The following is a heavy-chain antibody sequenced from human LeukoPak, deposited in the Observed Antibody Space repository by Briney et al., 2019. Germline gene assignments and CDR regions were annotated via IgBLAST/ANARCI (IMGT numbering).Heavy chain of an antibody. Sequence: GGSLRLSCAASGFTLSRYAMHWGRHAPGKGLVWVAVTSYDGSKENYADSVKGRFTISRDNSKNTLYLQMNSLRAEDTAVYYCARGISYEWLPGNWFDPWGQGTLVTVSS. V-gene: IGHV3-30*11. J-gene: IGHJ5*02. CDR2: TSYDGSKE. CDR1: GFTLSRYA. D-gene: IGHD3-3*01. CDR3: ARGISYEWLPGNWFDP.